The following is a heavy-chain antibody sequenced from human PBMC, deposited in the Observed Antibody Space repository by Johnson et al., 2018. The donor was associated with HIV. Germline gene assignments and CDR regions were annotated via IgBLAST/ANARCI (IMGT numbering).Heavy chain of an antibody. D-gene: IGHD5-18*01. V-gene: IGHV3-66*02. CDR1: GFSIINNY. J-gene: IGHJ3*02. CDR3: ANSRGYGDAFDI. CDR2: IYSGGDT. Sequence: VQLVESGGGLIQPGGSLRLSCAASGFSIINNYMSWVRQPPGKGLEWVSVIYSGGDTFYADSVKGRFSVSRDNSKNTLYLQMNSLRAEDTAVYYCANSRGYGDAFDIWGQGTMVTVSS.